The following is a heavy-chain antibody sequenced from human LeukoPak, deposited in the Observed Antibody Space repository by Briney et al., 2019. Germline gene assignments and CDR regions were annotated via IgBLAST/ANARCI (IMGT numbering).Heavy chain of an antibody. CDR3: ARYVLEWYEGYYYYYMDV. V-gene: IGHV3-21*01. D-gene: IGHD3-3*01. Sequence: GGTLRLSCAASGFSFRSHGMNWVRQAPGKGLEWVSSISSSSSYIYYADSVKGRFTISRDNAKNSLYLQMNSLRAEDTAVYYCARYVLEWYEGYYYYYMDVWGKGTTVTVSS. CDR1: GFSFRSHG. CDR2: ISSSSSYI. J-gene: IGHJ6*03.